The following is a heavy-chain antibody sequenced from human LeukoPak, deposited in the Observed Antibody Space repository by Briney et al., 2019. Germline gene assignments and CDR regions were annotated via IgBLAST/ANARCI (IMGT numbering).Heavy chain of an antibody. CDR3: AKELDTMFFDY. Sequence: GGSLRLSCATSGFNFDRYTIHWVRQAPGKGLEWVSLDGWAGGPTFYSDSVRGRFTISRDSGRKSVYLQMNSLTTDDTAFYFCAKELDTMFFDYWGQGALVPVSS. J-gene: IGHJ4*02. V-gene: IGHV3-43*01. CDR2: DGWAGGPT. D-gene: IGHD3-10*02. CDR1: GFNFDRYT.